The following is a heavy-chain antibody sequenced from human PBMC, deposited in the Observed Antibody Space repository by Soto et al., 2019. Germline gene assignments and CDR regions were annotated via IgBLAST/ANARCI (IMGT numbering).Heavy chain of an antibody. D-gene: IGHD3-22*01. CDR3: ASFHSIDYY. Sequence: TGGSPRLSCAASGFTFSSYAMHWVRQAPGKGLEWVAVISYDGSNKYYADSVKGRFTISRDTSKNTLYLQMNSLRAEDTAVYYCASFHSIDYYWGQGTLVTVSS. CDR2: ISYDGSNK. CDR1: GFTFSSYA. J-gene: IGHJ4*02. V-gene: IGHV3-30-3*01.